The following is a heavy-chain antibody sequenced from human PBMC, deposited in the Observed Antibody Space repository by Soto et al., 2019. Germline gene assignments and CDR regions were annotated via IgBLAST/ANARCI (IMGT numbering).Heavy chain of an antibody. V-gene: IGHV1-18*01. D-gene: IGHD3-10*01. CDR2: IRGYNGNT. Sequence: ASVKVSCKASGYTFTSYGISWVRQAPGQGLEWMGWIRGYNGNTNYAQKLQGRVTMTRDTSTSRAYMEMRSLRSDDTAVYYCAGDWKRGIGFGEPGPIDYWGQGTLVTVSS. J-gene: IGHJ4*02. CDR3: AGDWKRGIGFGEPGPIDY. CDR1: GYTFTSYG.